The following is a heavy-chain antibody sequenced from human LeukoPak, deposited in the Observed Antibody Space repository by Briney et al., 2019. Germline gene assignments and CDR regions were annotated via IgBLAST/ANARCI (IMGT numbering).Heavy chain of an antibody. D-gene: IGHD3-10*01. J-gene: IGHJ5*02. V-gene: IGHV4-30-2*01. CDR1: GGSISSGGYS. Sequence: PSQTLSLTCAVSGGSISSGGYSWSWIRQPPGKGLEWIGYIYHSGSTYYNPSLKSRVTISVDRSKNQFSLKLSSVTAADTAVYYCARNVFGEPPQSLDPWGQGTLVTVSS. CDR3: ARNVFGEPPQSLDP. CDR2: IYHSGST.